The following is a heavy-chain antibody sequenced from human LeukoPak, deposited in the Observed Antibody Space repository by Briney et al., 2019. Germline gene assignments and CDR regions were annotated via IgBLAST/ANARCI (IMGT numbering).Heavy chain of an antibody. Sequence: GGSLRLSCARSVFTFSSYWMSWVRQAPGKGLEWVANIKQDGSEKYYVDSVKGRFTISRDNAKNSLYLQMNSLRAEDTAVYYCATDDYGDARRDYWGQGTLVTVSS. CDR1: VFTFSSYW. D-gene: IGHD4-17*01. V-gene: IGHV3-7*01. J-gene: IGHJ4*02. CDR2: IKQDGSEK. CDR3: ATDDYGDARRDY.